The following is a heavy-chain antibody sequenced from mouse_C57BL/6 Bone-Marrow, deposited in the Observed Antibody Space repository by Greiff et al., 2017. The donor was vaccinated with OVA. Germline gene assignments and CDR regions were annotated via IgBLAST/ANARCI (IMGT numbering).Heavy chain of an antibody. CDR2: IYPGDGDT. D-gene: IGHD2-5*01. CDR1: GYAFSSYW. V-gene: IGHV1-80*01. Sequence: VNLVESGAELVKPGASVKISCKASGYAFSSYWMNWVKQRPGKGLEWIGQIYPGDGDTNYNGKFKGKATLTADKSSSTAYMQLSSLTSEDSAVYFCARKGTYYSNSMDYWGQGTSVTVSS. CDR3: ARKGTYYSNSMDY. J-gene: IGHJ4*01.